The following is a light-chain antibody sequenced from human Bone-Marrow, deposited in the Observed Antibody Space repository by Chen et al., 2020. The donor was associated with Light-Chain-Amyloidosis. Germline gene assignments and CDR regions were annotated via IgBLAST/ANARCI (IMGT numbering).Light chain of an antibody. Sequence: DIQMTQSPSTLSASVGDSVTITCRGSQSLDNWLAWYQQKPGKAPKLLIYKASTLVSGVQSRFSGRGSGTEFTLTISSLQPDDFACYYCQQYNTRSITFGQGTRLEIK. J-gene: IGKJ5*01. CDR3: QQYNTRSIT. V-gene: IGKV1-5*03. CDR1: QSLDNW. CDR2: KAS.